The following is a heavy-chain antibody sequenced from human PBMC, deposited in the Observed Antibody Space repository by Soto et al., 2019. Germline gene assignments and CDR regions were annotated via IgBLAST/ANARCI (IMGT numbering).Heavy chain of an antibody. CDR3: AREDTAMGYRFDY. CDR2: ISSSSSTI. Sequence: EVQLVESGGGLVQPGGALRLSCAASGFTFSSYSMNWVRQAPGKGLEWVSYISSSSSTIYYADSVKGRFTISRDNAKNSLYLQMNSLRDEDTAVYYCAREDTAMGYRFDYWGQGTLVTVSS. D-gene: IGHD5-18*01. V-gene: IGHV3-48*02. CDR1: GFTFSSYS. J-gene: IGHJ4*02.